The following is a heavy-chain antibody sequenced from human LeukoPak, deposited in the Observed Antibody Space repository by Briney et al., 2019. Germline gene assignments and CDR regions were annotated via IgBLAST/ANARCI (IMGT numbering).Heavy chain of an antibody. CDR2: IIDSGDIT. D-gene: IGHD2-15*01. CDR3: AKGGNYIVVVVAFGLGYFDY. V-gene: IGHV3-23*01. J-gene: IGHJ4*02. CDR1: GFTFSSYA. Sequence: GGSLRLSSEASGFTFSSYAMSWVRQAPGKGLEWVSGIIDSGDITYYANSVKGRFTISRDNSKNPPYLQMNSLRAEDTAVYYCAKGGNYIVVVVAFGLGYFDYWGQGTLVTVSS.